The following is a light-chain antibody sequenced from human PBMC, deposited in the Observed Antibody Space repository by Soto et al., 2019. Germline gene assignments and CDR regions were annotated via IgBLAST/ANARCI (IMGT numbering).Light chain of an antibody. Sequence: DIQMTQSPSSLSASVGDRVTITCQASRDISVYLNWFQQKPGKPPKLLVYDASNLQTGVPSRFSGSGSGTHFTFTICSLQPEDIATYYCQQYDNLPPYTFGQGTKLEIK. J-gene: IGKJ2*01. CDR1: RDISVY. CDR3: QQYDNLPPYT. CDR2: DAS. V-gene: IGKV1-33*01.